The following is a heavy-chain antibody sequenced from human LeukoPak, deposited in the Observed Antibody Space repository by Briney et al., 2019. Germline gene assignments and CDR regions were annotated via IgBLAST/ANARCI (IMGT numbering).Heavy chain of an antibody. CDR1: GGSISSGGYY. CDR2: IYYSGST. J-gene: IGHJ3*02. D-gene: IGHD6-19*01. V-gene: IGHV4-31*03. Sequence: SQTLSLTCTVSGGSISSGGYYWSWIRQHPGKGLEWIGYIYYSGSTYYNPSLKSRVTISVDTSKNQFSLKLSSVTAADTAVYYCARDPGRSDDAFDIWGQGTKVTVSS. CDR3: ARDPGRSDDAFDI.